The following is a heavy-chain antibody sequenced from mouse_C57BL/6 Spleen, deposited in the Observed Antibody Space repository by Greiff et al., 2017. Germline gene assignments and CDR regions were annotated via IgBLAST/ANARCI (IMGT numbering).Heavy chain of an antibody. V-gene: IGHV1-61*01. D-gene: IGHD1-1*01. CDR3: ARGGSSYGFDY. Sequence: QVQLKQPGAELVRPGSSVKLSCKASGYTFTSYWMDWVKQRPGQGLEWIGNIYPSDSETHYNQKFKDKATLTVDKSSSTAYMQLSSLTSEDSAVYYCARGGSSYGFDYWGQGTTLTVSS. CDR2: IYPSDSET. CDR1: GYTFTSYW. J-gene: IGHJ2*01.